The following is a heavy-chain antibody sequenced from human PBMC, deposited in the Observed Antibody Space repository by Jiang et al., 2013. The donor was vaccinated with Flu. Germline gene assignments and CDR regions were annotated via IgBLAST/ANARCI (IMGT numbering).Heavy chain of an antibody. V-gene: IGHV1-18*01. CDR2: ISAYNGNT. CDR3: ARTIPLRLGELSLIPPFDY. CDR1: GYTFTSYG. D-gene: IGHD3-16*02. J-gene: IGHJ4*02. Sequence: GAEVKKPGASVKVSCKASGYTFTSYGISWVRQAPGQGLEWMGWISAYNGNTNYAQKLQGRVTMTTDTSTSTAYMELRSLRSDDTAVYYCARTIPLRLGELSLIPPFDYWGQGTLVTVSS.